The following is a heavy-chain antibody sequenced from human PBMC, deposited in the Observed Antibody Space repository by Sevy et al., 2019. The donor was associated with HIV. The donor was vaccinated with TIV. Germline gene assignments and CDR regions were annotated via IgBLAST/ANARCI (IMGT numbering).Heavy chain of an antibody. D-gene: IGHD1-26*01. CDR2: ISVYNGNT. CDR1: GYTFTTYG. J-gene: IGHJ6*02. Sequence: ASVKVSCKTSGYTFTTYGLTWVRQAPGQGLDWMGWISVYNGNTHYAQEYQGRVTMTTDTSTSTAYVELRSLRSDDTDVHYCAGGTTVIVRGHFVYYGLDVWGQGTTVTVS. V-gene: IGHV1-18*01. CDR3: AGGTTVIVRGHFVYYGLDV.